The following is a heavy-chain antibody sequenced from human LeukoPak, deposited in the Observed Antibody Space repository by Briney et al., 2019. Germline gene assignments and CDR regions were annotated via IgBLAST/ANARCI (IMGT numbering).Heavy chain of an antibody. CDR2: IYYSGST. J-gene: IGHJ6*02. D-gene: IGHD3-22*01. CDR3: ARDDSSGYSPYYGMDV. Sequence: PSETLSLTCTVSGGSVSSYYWSWIRQPPGKGLEWIGYIYYSGSTNYNPSLKSRVTISVDTSKNQFSLKLSSVTAADTAVYYCARDDSSGYSPYYGMDVWGQGTTVTVSS. V-gene: IGHV4-59*02. CDR1: GGSVSSYY.